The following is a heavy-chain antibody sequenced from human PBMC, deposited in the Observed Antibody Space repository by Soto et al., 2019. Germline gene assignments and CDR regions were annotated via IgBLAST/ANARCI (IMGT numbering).Heavy chain of an antibody. CDR3: VRQADHYDRNSFGF. CDR2: IYPGDSDT. Sequence: PGESLKISCKGSGYSFTTYWIGWVRQMPGKGLEWMGVIYPGDSDTRFSPSFQGQVTISVDMSISTAYLQWSSLKASDTAMYYCVRQADHYDRNSFGFWRQGTRVT. J-gene: IGHJ4*02. D-gene: IGHD3-22*01. CDR1: GYSFTTYW. V-gene: IGHV5-51*01.